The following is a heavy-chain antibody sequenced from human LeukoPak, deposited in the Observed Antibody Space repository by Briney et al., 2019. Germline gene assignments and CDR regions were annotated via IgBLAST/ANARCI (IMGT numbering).Heavy chain of an antibody. CDR3: ARLRDGYNQGYFDY. Sequence: GESVKIFCKGSRYSFPSYWILWVRQMPGKGLVYGGIIYPGYSDTSYSPSLQRQVTISADQSISTAYLQWSSLKASDTAMYYCARLRDGYNQGYFDYWGQGTLVTVSS. V-gene: IGHV5-51*01. CDR1: RYSFPSYW. J-gene: IGHJ4*02. D-gene: IGHD5-24*01. CDR2: IYPGYSDT.